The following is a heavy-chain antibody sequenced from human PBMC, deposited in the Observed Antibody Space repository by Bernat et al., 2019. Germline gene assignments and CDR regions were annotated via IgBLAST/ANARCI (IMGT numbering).Heavy chain of an antibody. CDR2: ISGSGGST. D-gene: IGHD5-18*01. V-gene: IGHV3-23*01. CDR1: GFTFSSYA. Sequence: EVQLLESGGGLVQPGGSLRLSCAASGFTFSSYAMSWVRQAPGKGLEWVSAISGSGGSTYYADSVKGRFTISRDNSKNTLYLQMNSLRAEDTAVYYCAAPLGYSYGSQHNWYFDLWGRGTLVTVSS. J-gene: IGHJ2*01. CDR3: AAPLGYSYGSQHNWYFDL.